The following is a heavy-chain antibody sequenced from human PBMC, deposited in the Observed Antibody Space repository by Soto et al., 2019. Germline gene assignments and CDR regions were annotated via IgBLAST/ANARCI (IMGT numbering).Heavy chain of an antibody. J-gene: IGHJ5*02. CDR3: ARGGGTILAPLP. Sequence: QVQLVQSGAEVKKPRASVKVSCKASGYTFTGYFMHWVRQAPGQGLEWMGWINPNSGATKYAQKLQGRVTLSRDTSIRTAYMELPALRSDDTAVYYCARGGGTILAPLPWGQGTQVTVSS. V-gene: IGHV1-2*02. CDR1: GYTFTGYF. CDR2: INPNSGAT. D-gene: IGHD3-3*01.